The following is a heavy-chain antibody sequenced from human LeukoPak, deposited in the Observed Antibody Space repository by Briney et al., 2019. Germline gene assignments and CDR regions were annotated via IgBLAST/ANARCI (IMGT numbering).Heavy chain of an antibody. CDR3: ARDGDSSSWAFDY. CDR1: GGSISSYY. V-gene: IGHV4-59*01. Sequence: PSETLSLTCTVSGGSISSYYWSWIRQPPGKGLEWIGYIYYSGSTNYNPSLKSRVTISVDTSKNQFSLKLSSVTAADTAVYYCARDGDSSSWAFDYWGQGTLVTVS. D-gene: IGHD6-13*01. CDR2: IYYSGST. J-gene: IGHJ4*02.